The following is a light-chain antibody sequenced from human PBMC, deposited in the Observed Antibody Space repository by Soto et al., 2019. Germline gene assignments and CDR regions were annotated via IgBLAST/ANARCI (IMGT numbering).Light chain of an antibody. Sequence: EIVLTQSPATLSLSPGERATLSCRASQSVSTYLAWFQQVPGQAPRLLIYDASNRATGIPARFSGSGSGTDFTLTISRLEPEDFAVYYCQQYGSSPRTFGQGTKVDI. CDR3: QQYGSSPRT. J-gene: IGKJ1*01. V-gene: IGKV3-20*01. CDR2: DAS. CDR1: QSVSTY.